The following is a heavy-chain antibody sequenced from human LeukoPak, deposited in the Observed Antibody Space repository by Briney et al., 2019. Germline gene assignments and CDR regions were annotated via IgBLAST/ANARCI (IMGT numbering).Heavy chain of an antibody. V-gene: IGHV3-23*01. CDR1: GFTFSSYA. CDR3: AKTMTGYDPYYYGMDV. J-gene: IGHJ6*02. Sequence: GGSLRLSCATSGFTFSSYAMSWVRQAPGKGLEWVSAISGSGGSTYYADSVKGRFTISRDNSKNTLYLQMNSLRAEDTAVYYCAKTMTGYDPYYYGMDVWGQGTTVTVSS. CDR2: ISGSGGST. D-gene: IGHD3-9*01.